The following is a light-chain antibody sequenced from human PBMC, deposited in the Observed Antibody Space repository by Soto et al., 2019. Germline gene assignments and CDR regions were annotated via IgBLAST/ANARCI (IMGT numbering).Light chain of an antibody. CDR2: VNSDGSH. Sequence: QSVMTQSPSASASLGASGKLTCTMSSGYASYAIAWHQQQPEKGPRYLMKVNSDGSHIKGDGIAARFSGSSSGAERYLTISSLQSEDEADYYCQTWGTGIQVFGGGTKLTVL. CDR3: QTWGTGIQV. CDR1: SGYASYA. J-gene: IGLJ2*01. V-gene: IGLV4-69*02.